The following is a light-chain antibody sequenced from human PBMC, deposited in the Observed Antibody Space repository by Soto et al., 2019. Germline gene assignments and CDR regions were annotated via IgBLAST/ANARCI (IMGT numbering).Light chain of an antibody. Sequence: ILITLSPTILTVSPWERATLSCRASQSVSSNLAWYQQKPGQAPRLLIYGVYTRAPGIPARFSGSGSGTEFTLTISSLQSEDFAIYYCQQYHSLLPRTFGQGTIVDI. V-gene: IGKV3D-15*01. CDR2: GVY. CDR3: QQYHSLLPRT. J-gene: IGKJ1*01. CDR1: QSVSSN.